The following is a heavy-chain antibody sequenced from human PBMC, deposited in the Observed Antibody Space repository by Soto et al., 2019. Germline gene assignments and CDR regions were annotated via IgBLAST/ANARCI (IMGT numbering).Heavy chain of an antibody. CDR1: GYSFTSYW. V-gene: IGHV5-51*01. Sequence: GESLKISFKGSGYSFTSYWIGWVRQMPGKGLEWMGIIYPGDSDTRYSPSFQGQVTISADKSISTAYLQWSSLKASDTAMYYCVRGQIFGVVNLYYGMDVWGQGTTVTVSS. J-gene: IGHJ6*02. CDR2: IYPGDSDT. CDR3: VRGQIFGVVNLYYGMDV. D-gene: IGHD3-3*01.